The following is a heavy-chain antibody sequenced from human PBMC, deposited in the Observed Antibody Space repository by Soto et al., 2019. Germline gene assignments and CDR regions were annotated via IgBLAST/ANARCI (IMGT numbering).Heavy chain of an antibody. J-gene: IGHJ4*02. V-gene: IGHV2-5*02. CDR3: AHRPRGYSDHFDY. CDR2: IYWDDDE. Sequence: QITLKESGPPLVKPTQTLTLTCTFSGFSLTTRGVGVGWIRQPPGKALEWLALIYWDDDEGYSPSLESRLTITKDTSRTQVVLTITNMDPVDTATYYCAHRPRGYSDHFDYWGQGTLVTVSS. D-gene: IGHD5-18*01. CDR1: GFSLTTRGVG.